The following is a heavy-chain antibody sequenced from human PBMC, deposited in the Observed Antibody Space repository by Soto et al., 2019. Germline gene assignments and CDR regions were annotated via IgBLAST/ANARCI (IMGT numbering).Heavy chain of an antibody. J-gene: IGHJ4*02. CDR1: GFTFSSYA. CDR2: ISYDGSNK. Sequence: GGSLRLSCAASGFTFSSYAIHWVRQAPGKGLEWVAVISYDGSNKYYADSVKGRFTISRDNSKNTLYLQMNSLRAEDTAVYYCAREDCISTSCHFDYWGQGT. V-gene: IGHV3-30-3*01. CDR3: AREDCISTSCHFDY. D-gene: IGHD2-2*01.